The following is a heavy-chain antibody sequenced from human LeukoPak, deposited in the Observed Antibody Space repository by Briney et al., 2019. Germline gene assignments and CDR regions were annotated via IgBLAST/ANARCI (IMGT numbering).Heavy chain of an antibody. CDR2: IHYSGGT. J-gene: IGHJ4*02. Sequence: SETLSLTCTVSGGSISTYYSSWIRQPPGKGLEWIGYIHYSGGTYYDSSLKSRVTISIDTSKNQFSLELSSVTAADTAVYYCARGGVYYFDFWGQGTLVTVSS. V-gene: IGHV4-59*01. D-gene: IGHD3-16*01. CDR3: ARGGVYYFDF. CDR1: GGSISTYY.